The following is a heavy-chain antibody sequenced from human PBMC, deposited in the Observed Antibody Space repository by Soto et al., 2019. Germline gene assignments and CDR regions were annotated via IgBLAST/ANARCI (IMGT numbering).Heavy chain of an antibody. D-gene: IGHD2-21*01. CDR1: GGTFSSYA. CDR2: IIPIFGTA. J-gene: IGHJ6*02. Sequence: QVQLVQSGAEVKKPGSSVKVSCKASGGTFSSYAISWVRQAPGQGLEWMGGIIPIFGTANYAQKFQGRVTITAAESTSPAYMELSSLGSEDTAVYYCARGQSLLLLEVYGMDVWGQGTTVTVSS. CDR3: ARGQSLLLLEVYGMDV. V-gene: IGHV1-69*12.